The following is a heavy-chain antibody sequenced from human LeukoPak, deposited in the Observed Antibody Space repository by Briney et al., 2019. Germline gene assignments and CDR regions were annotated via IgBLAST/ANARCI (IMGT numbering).Heavy chain of an antibody. Sequence: GGSLRLSCAASGFTFSSYWMHWVRQAPGKGLVWVSRINTDGSSTSYADSVKGRFTISRDNAKNTLYLQMNSLRAEDTAVYYCAREGGVNWFDPWGQGTLVTVSS. CDR3: AREGGVNWFDP. D-gene: IGHD3-16*01. CDR1: GFTFSSYW. V-gene: IGHV3-74*01. CDR2: INTDGSST. J-gene: IGHJ5*02.